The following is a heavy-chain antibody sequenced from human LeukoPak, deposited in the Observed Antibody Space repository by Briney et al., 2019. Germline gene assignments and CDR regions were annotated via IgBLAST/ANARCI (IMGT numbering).Heavy chain of an antibody. V-gene: IGHV3-48*01. Sequence: GGPLRLSCAASGFTFSSYSMNWVGQAPGMGLEWISYFSTSSGTISYADSVKGRFTISRDNAKNSLYLQMNSLRAEDTAVYYCVRDSMYAFDMWGQGTMVTVSS. CDR2: FSTSSGTI. CDR1: GFTFSSYS. D-gene: IGHD2-2*01. J-gene: IGHJ3*02. CDR3: VRDSMYAFDM.